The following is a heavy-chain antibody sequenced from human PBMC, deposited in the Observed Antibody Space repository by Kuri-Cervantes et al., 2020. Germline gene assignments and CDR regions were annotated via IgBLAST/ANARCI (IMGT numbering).Heavy chain of an antibody. J-gene: IGHJ3*02. CDR2: ISGSGGST. V-gene: IGHV3-23*01. D-gene: IGHD3-10*01. CDR1: GFTFSSYA. Sequence: GESLKISCAASGFTFSSYAMSWVRQAPGKGLEWVSAISGSGGSTCYADSVKGRFTISRDNSKNTLYLQMNSLRAEDTAVYYCAKQTGWDIRGVIFADAFDIWGQGTMVTVSS. CDR3: AKQTGWDIRGVIFADAFDI.